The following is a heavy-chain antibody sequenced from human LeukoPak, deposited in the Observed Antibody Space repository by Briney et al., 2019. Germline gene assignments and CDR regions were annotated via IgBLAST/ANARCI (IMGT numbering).Heavy chain of an antibody. CDR1: GFTFSSYA. J-gene: IGHJ4*02. V-gene: IGHV3-30-3*01. CDR2: ISYDGSNK. CDR3: ARVEYNSSSFDY. D-gene: IGHD6-6*01. Sequence: GRSLRLSCAASGFTFSSYAMHWVRQAPGKGLEWVAVISYDGSNKYYADSVKGRFTISRDNSKNTLYLQMNSLRAEDTAVYYCARVEYNSSSFDYWGQGTLVTVSS.